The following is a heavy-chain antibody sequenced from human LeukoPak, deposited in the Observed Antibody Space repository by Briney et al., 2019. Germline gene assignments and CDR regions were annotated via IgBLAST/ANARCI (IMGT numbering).Heavy chain of an antibody. V-gene: IGHV4-30-4*08. CDR1: GGSISSGNYY. CDR2: IYYSGST. CDR3: ARQWLAFDY. D-gene: IGHD6-19*01. Sequence: SETLSLTCTVSGGSISSGNYYWSWIRQPPGKGLEWIGYIYYSGSTYYNPSLKSRLTISEDTSKNQFSLKLSSVTAADTAVYYCARQWLAFDYWGQGTLVTVSS. J-gene: IGHJ4*02.